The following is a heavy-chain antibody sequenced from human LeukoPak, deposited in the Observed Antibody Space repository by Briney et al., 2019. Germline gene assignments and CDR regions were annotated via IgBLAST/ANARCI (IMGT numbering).Heavy chain of an antibody. Sequence: PGGSLRLSCAASGFAFDGAWMTRVRQAPGKGLEWVGRIKSKTDGGSTEYAAPVKGRFSISRDDSKRTVYLQMNSLKTEDTAVYFCSYMPDYWGQGTLVTVSS. CDR1: GFAFDGAW. CDR2: IKSKTDGGST. J-gene: IGHJ4*02. D-gene: IGHD2-2*01. CDR3: SYMPDY. V-gene: IGHV3-15*01.